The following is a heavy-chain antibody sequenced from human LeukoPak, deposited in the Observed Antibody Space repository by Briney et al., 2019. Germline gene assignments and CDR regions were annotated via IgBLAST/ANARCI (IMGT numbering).Heavy chain of an antibody. D-gene: IGHD3-22*01. Sequence: PSETLSLTCDVYDYSISSGNYWGWIRQPPGKGLEWIGSVYHSGSTHYSPSLKSRVTIAVDTSKNQFSLKLSSVTAADTAVYYYARNDSSGYFDYWGQGTLVTVSS. J-gene: IGHJ4*02. CDR3: ARNDSSGYFDY. CDR2: VYHSGST. V-gene: IGHV4-38-2*01. CDR1: DYSISSGNY.